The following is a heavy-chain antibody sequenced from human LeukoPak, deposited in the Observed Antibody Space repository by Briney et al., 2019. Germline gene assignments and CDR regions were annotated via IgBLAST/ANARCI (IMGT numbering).Heavy chain of an antibody. CDR3: ARDRRLASFDY. CDR2: ISGSGGRT. V-gene: IGHV3-23*01. CDR1: GFTFSSDV. J-gene: IGHJ4*02. Sequence: GGSLRLSCAASGFTFSSDVMSWVRQAPGKGLEWVSAISGSGGRTYYADSVKGRFTISRDNSKNTLYLQMNSLRAEDAAIYYCARDRRLASFDYGGQGTLVTVSS. D-gene: IGHD6-25*01.